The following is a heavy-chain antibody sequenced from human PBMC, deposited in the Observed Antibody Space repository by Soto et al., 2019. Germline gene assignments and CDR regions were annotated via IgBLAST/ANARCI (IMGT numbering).Heavy chain of an antibody. D-gene: IGHD5-18*01. CDR3: ARGRRYSYGSSGFDY. J-gene: IGHJ4*02. Sequence: SETLSLTCAVYGGSFSGYYWSWIRQPPGKGLEWIGEINHSGSTNYNPSLKSRVTISVDTSKNQFSLKLSSVTAADTAVYYCARGRRYSYGSSGFDYWGQGXLVTVYS. CDR1: GGSFSGYY. V-gene: IGHV4-34*01. CDR2: INHSGST.